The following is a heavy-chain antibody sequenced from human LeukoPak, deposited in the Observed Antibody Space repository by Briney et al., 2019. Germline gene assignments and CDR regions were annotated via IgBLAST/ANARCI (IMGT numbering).Heavy chain of an antibody. Sequence: GGSLRLSCAASGFGFSSNWMHWVRQGPGKGPVWVSRMKTDGSTIEYADSVKGRFTISRDNAKNTLFLQMSSLRVEDTAVYYCARGADHGGSYYPDWGQGTRVTVSS. D-gene: IGHD3-10*01. V-gene: IGHV3-74*01. J-gene: IGHJ4*02. CDR1: GFGFSSNW. CDR2: MKTDGSTI. CDR3: ARGADHGGSYYPD.